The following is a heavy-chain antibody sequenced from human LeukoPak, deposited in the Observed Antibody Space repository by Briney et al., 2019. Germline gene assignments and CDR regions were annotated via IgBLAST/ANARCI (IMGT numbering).Heavy chain of an antibody. J-gene: IGHJ4*02. CDR3: ARGSYYDFWSGGLYYFDY. Sequence: GGSLRLSCAASGFTFSSYAMPWVRQAPGKGLEWVAVISYDGSNKYYADSVKGRFTISRDNSKNTLYLQMNSLRAEDTAVYYCARGSYYDFWSGGLYYFDYWGQGTLVTVSS. CDR2: ISYDGSNK. V-gene: IGHV3-30-3*01. D-gene: IGHD3-3*01. CDR1: GFTFSSYA.